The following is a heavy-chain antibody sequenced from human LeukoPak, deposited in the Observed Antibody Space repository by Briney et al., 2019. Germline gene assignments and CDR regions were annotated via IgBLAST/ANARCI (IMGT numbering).Heavy chain of an antibody. V-gene: IGHV1-69*13. D-gene: IGHD3-3*01. Sequence: SVKVSCKASGGTFSSYAISWVRQAPGQGLEWMGGIIPTFGAANYAQKFQGRVTITADESTSTAYMELSSLRSEDTAVYYCARPQEYYDFWSGYYLFDYWGQGTLVTVSS. J-gene: IGHJ4*02. CDR3: ARPQEYYDFWSGYYLFDY. CDR2: IIPTFGAA. CDR1: GGTFSSYA.